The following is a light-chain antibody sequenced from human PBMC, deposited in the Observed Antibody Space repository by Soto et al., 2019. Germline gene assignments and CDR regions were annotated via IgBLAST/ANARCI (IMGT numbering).Light chain of an antibody. J-gene: IGKJ1*01. CDR3: QQYNDYPWT. Sequence: DIQMTQSPSTLSASVGDRVTITCRASQSISPWLAWYQHKPGKAPRLLIYDASTLESGVPSRFSGSGSGTEFTLTVSSLQPDDFATYYCQQYNDYPWTFGQGTKVAIK. CDR2: DAS. V-gene: IGKV1-5*01. CDR1: QSISPW.